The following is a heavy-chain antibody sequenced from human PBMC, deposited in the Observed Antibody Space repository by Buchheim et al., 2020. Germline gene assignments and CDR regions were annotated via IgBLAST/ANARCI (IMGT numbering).Heavy chain of an antibody. CDR3: ARDVIGPYDY. CDR2: INTDGTTI. Sequence: EVQLVESGGGLVQPGGSLRLSCAASGFTFSSYWMHWVRQVPGKGLVWVSNINTDGTTIRYADSVKGRFTISRANAKTTLYLQMNSLRAEDTAVYYCARDVIGPYDYWGQG. J-gene: IGHJ4*02. V-gene: IGHV3-74*01. CDR1: GFTFSSYW.